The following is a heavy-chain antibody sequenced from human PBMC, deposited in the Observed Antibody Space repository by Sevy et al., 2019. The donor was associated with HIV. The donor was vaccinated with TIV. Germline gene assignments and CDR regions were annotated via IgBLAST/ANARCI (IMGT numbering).Heavy chain of an antibody. CDR3: TAGVGTSDCDY. Sequence: GGSLRLSCAASGFSFTNAWMSWVRQAPGKGLEWVGRIKSKTDGGTRDFAAPVEGRFAISRNDSKTTFYLQMDSLKTAETGVYYCTAGVGTSDCDYWGQGILVTVSS. CDR2: IKSKTDGGTR. D-gene: IGHD1-26*01. J-gene: IGHJ4*02. V-gene: IGHV3-15*01. CDR1: GFSFTNAW.